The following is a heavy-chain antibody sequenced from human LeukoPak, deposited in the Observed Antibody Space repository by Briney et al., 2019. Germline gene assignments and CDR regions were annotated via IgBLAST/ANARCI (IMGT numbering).Heavy chain of an antibody. D-gene: IGHD3-3*01. CDR2: IKGDGIST. CDR1: GFDFSSNW. V-gene: IGHV3-74*01. CDR3: EKDHFWRIDYGGGETWLTVFSPPT. J-gene: IGHJ3*01. Sequence: GESLRLSCAASGFDFSSNWMHWVRHAPGQGLVWVSRIKGDGISTNYADSVKGRFTISRDIAKNTLYLQMNSLRAEDTGVYYCEKDHFWRIDYGGGETWLTVFSPPTRGQ.